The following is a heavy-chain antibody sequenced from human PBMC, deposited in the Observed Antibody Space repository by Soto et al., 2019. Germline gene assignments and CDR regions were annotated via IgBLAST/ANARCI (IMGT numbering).Heavy chain of an antibody. V-gene: IGHV4-59*01. D-gene: IGHD3-22*01. Sequence: LSLTCTVSGDSISTFYWGWMRQSPGKELEWIGYVYYTGSTNYNPSLKSRVTISVDRSRNQFSLKLTSANAADTAVYYCARGRTVRNYADDSSDYFYFFDYWGQGTQVTVSS. CDR3: ARGRTVRNYADDSSDYFYFFDY. CDR1: GDSISTFY. CDR2: VYYTGST. J-gene: IGHJ4*02.